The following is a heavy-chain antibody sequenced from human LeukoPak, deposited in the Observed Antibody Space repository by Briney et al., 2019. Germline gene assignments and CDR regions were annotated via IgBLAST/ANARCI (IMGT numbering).Heavy chain of an antibody. J-gene: IGHJ4*02. CDR3: TSQVATTNDY. CDR1: WFSFNKAW. D-gene: IGHD5-24*01. CDR2: VKTRTDGETT. V-gene: IGHV3-15*01. Sequence: GGAPRLSCSASWFSFNKAWMKWVRPAPREGVGWVGRVKTRTDGETTDHSAPVKGRFIISRDDSKNTLYLQMNSLMTEDTAVYYCTSQVATTNDYWGQGTLVTVSS.